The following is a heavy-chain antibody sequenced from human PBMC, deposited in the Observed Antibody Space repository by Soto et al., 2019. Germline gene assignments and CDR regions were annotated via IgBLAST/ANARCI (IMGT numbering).Heavy chain of an antibody. CDR1: GFTFSRSA. CDR3: ARESLRGMYFGDNYFDY. CDR2: IILDSGDT. J-gene: IGHJ4*02. V-gene: IGHV1-58*01. Sequence: SVKVACKASGFTFSRSAVQWVRQARGQRLEWIGWIILDSGDTNYAQKFQDRLTVTRDTSSSTAYMELSRLRSDDTAVYYCARESLRGMYFGDNYFDYWGQGTLVTVSS. D-gene: IGHD4-17*01.